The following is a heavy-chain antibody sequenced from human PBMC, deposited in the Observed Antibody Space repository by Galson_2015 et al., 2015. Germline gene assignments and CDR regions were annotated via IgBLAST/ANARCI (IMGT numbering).Heavy chain of an antibody. CDR3: AKLRGYSSSCCYYGMDV. Sequence: SLRLSCAASGFTFSSYATSWVRQAPGKGLEWVSAISGSGGSTYYADSVKGRFTISRDNSKNTLYLQMNSLRAEDTAVYYCAKLRGYSSSCCYYGMDVWGQGTTVTVSS. CDR1: GFTFSSYA. CDR2: ISGSGGST. V-gene: IGHV3-23*01. D-gene: IGHD6-13*01. J-gene: IGHJ6*02.